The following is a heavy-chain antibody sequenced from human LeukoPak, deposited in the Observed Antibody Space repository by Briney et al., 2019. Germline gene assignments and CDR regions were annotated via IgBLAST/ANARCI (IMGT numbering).Heavy chain of an antibody. D-gene: IGHD3-22*01. V-gene: IGHV4-59*08. CDR1: GGSISSYY. Sequence: SETLSLTCTVSGGSISSYYWSWLRQPPGKGLEWIGYIYYSGSTNYNPPLKSRVTISVDTSKNQFSLKLSSVTAADTAVYYCARQGGDYYDSSGYYFDYWGQGTLVTVSS. CDR2: IYYSGST. CDR3: ARQGGDYYDSSGYYFDY. J-gene: IGHJ4*02.